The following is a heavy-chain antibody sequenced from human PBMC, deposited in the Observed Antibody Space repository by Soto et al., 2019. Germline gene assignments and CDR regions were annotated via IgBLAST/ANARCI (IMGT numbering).Heavy chain of an antibody. D-gene: IGHD3-22*01. V-gene: IGHV3-11*05. CDR3: AKDETYYYDSSGGAFNI. J-gene: IGHJ3*02. Sequence: GGSLRLSCAASGFTFSDYYMSWIRQAPGKGLEWVSYISSSSSYTNYADSVKGRFTISRDNAKNSLYLQMNSLRAEDTALYYCAKDETYYYDSSGGAFNIWGQGTMVTVSS. CDR1: GFTFSDYY. CDR2: ISSSSSYT.